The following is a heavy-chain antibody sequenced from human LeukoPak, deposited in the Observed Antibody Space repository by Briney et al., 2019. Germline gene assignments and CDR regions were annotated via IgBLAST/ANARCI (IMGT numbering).Heavy chain of an antibody. CDR3: ARDRAGTVDY. V-gene: IGHV3-23*01. CDR2: ITSSSSGGIT. D-gene: IGHD6-13*01. CDR1: GFTFSSYA. J-gene: IGHJ4*02. Sequence: QPGGSLRFSCAASGFTFSSYAMSWVRQTPGKGLEWVSAITSSSSGGITYYADSVKGRFTISRDNAKNTLYLQMNSLRAEDTAVYYCARDRAGTVDYWGQGTLVTVSS.